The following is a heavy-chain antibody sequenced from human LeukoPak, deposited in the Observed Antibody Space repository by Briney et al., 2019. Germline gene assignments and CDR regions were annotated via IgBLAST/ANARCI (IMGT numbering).Heavy chain of an antibody. CDR3: ARPPVDGYNGYFDY. D-gene: IGHD5-24*01. CDR1: GCTFTKYW. Sequence: GGSLRLSCAASGCTFTKYWMTWVRQAPGKGLEWVGNIKQDGSDKNYMDSVKGRFTISRDNTKNSVYLQMSSLRAEDTAVYYCARPPVDGYNGYFDYWGQGTLVTVSS. V-gene: IGHV3-7*01. CDR2: IKQDGSDK. J-gene: IGHJ4*02.